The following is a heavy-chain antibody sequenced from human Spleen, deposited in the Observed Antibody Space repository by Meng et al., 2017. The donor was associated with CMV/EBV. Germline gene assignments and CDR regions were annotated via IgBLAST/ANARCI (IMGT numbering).Heavy chain of an antibody. Sequence: SLKISCVASGFTFDDYAMHWVRQAPGKGLEWVSGISWNSGSIGYADSVKGRFTISRDNAKNSLYPQMNSLRAEDTALYYCAKVDDPISVGYYGMDVWGQGTTVTVSS. V-gene: IGHV3-9*01. CDR3: AKVDDPISVGYYGMDV. J-gene: IGHJ6*02. CDR2: ISWNSGSI. CDR1: GFTFDDYA. D-gene: IGHD4-23*01.